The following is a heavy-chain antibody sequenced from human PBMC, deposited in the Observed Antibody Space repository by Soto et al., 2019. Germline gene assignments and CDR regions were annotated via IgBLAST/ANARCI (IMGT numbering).Heavy chain of an antibody. CDR1: GGSFSGYY. Sequence: SETLSLTCAVYGGSFSGYYWTWIRQPPGTGLEWIGEINHSGSTNYNPSLKSRVTISVDTSKNQFSLKLSSVTAADTAVYYCASPRDYYYGYYYYGMDVWGQGTTVTVSS. V-gene: IGHV4-34*01. J-gene: IGHJ6*02. CDR3: ASPRDYYYGYYYYGMDV. D-gene: IGHD3-22*01. CDR2: INHSGST.